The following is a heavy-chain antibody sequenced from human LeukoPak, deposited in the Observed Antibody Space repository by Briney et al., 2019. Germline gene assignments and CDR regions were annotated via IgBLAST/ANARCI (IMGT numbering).Heavy chain of an antibody. Sequence: SETLSLTCTVSGGFVSSSSYYWGWIRQPPGKGLEWIGSIYYSGTTYYIPSLKSRITISVDTSKNQFSLKLNSVTTADTAVYYCARHGGAAAAIDYWGQGTLVTVSS. CDR1: GGFVSSSSYY. CDR2: IYYSGTT. D-gene: IGHD6-13*01. CDR3: ARHGGAAAAIDY. J-gene: IGHJ4*02. V-gene: IGHV4-39*01.